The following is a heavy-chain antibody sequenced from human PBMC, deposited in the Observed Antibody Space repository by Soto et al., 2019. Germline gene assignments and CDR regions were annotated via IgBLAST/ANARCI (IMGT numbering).Heavy chain of an antibody. CDR2: IYYSDNT. V-gene: IGHV4-59*01. J-gene: IGHJ4*02. CDR3: ARAGETYYDFWSGFSPIDY. CDR1: GGSISSYY. Sequence: SETLSLTCTVSGGSISSYYWSWIRQPPGKGLEWIGYIYYSDNTNYNPSLESRLSISVDTSKNQISLTLNSVTAADTAVYYCARAGETYYDFWSGFSPIDYWGPGTLVTVSS. D-gene: IGHD3-3*01.